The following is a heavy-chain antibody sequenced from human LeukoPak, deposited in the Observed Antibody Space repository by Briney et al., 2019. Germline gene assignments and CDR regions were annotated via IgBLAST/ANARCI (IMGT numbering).Heavy chain of an antibody. CDR3: ATFPHLYYYYYGMDV. CDR1: GYTLTELS. V-gene: IGHV1-24*01. CDR2: FDPEDGET. J-gene: IGHJ6*02. Sequence: ASVKVSCKVSGYTLTELSMHWVRQAPGKGLGWMGGFDPEDGETIYAQKFQGRVTMTEDTSTDTAYMELSSLRSEDTAVYYCATFPHLYYYYYGMDVWGQGTTVTVSS.